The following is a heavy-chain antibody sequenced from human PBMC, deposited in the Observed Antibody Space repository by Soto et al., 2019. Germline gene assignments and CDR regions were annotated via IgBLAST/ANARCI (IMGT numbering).Heavy chain of an antibody. V-gene: IGHV3-21*01. CDR3: ARDNVRSTYYYGSGFL. J-gene: IGHJ4*02. CDR1: GFTFRRYG. CDR2: ISSSSSYI. Sequence: GGALRLSCAASGFTFRRYGMNWVRQAPGKGLEWVSSISSSSSYIYYADSVKGRFTISRDNAKNSLYLQMNSLRAEDTAVYYCARDNVRSTYYYGSGFLCGPGTLVTVSS. D-gene: IGHD3-10*01.